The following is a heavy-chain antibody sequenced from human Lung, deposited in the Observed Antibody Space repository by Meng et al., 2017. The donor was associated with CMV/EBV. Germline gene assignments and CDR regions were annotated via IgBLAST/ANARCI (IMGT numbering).Heavy chain of an antibody. D-gene: IGHD3-3*01. V-gene: IGHV4-59*01. CDR1: GGSIRSYY. Sequence: SETLSLTCTVSGGSIRSYYWSWIRQPPGKGLEWIGYIYYSGSTNYNPSLKSRVTISVDTSKNQFSLKLGSVTAADTAVYYCARDPAASIFGVVTNEGYFDYLGHGTLVTFSS. CDR2: IYYSGST. CDR3: ARDPAASIFGVVTNEGYFDY. J-gene: IGHJ4*01.